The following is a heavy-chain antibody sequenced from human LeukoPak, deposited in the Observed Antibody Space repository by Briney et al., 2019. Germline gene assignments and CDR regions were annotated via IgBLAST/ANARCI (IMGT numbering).Heavy chain of an antibody. CDR3: AKNLPRRPFDY. V-gene: IGHV3-23*01. Sequence: PGGSLRLSCAASGFTFSSYAMGWVRRAPGKGLEWVSTFGIGDDTYYADSVKGRFTIPRDNSKSILYLQMSSLRAEDTAVYYCAKNLPRRPFDYWGQGTLVTVSS. CDR1: GFTFSSYA. D-gene: IGHD6-6*01. CDR2: FGIGDDT. J-gene: IGHJ4*02.